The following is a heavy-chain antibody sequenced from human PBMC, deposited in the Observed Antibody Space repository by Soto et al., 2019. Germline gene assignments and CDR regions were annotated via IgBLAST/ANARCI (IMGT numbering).Heavy chain of an antibody. J-gene: IGHJ4*02. CDR2: MNPITGNT. Sequence: QVQLVQSGAEVKKPGASVKVSCKASGYTFTSYTINWVRQATGQGPEYMGWMNPITGNTGYAQKFQGRVTMTRDTSKSTAYMDVTSLRSEDTAVYYCARDGDYFGSGRSSFDSWGQGTLVTVSS. V-gene: IGHV1-8*01. CDR1: GYTFTSYT. CDR3: ARDGDYFGSGRSSFDS. D-gene: IGHD3-10*01.